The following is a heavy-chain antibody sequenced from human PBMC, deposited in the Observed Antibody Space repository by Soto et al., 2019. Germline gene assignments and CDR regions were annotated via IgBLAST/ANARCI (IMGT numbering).Heavy chain of an antibody. CDR2: MSPNSGAT. CDR1: GYTFTTYD. D-gene: IGHD6-19*01. CDR3: ARDHLAAVAVPYYYYGMNV. V-gene: IGHV1-8*01. J-gene: IGHJ6*02. Sequence: GASVKVSCKASGYTFTTYDINWVRQATGQGLEWLGWMSPNSGATGYAQKFQGRVTMTRDTSKNTLYLQMNSLRAEDTAVYYCARDHLAAVAVPYYYYGMNVWGQGTTVTVSS.